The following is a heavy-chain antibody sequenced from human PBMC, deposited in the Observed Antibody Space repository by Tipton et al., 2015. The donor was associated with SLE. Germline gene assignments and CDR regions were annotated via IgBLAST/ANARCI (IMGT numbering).Heavy chain of an antibody. CDR1: GFTFSSYS. Sequence: SLRLSCAASGFTFSSYSMNWVRQAPGKGLEWVSYISSSSSTIYCVDSVKGRFTISRDNAKNSLFLQMNSLRVEDTAVYYCARWGGGCSCLGYWGRGGLVTVSS. D-gene: IGHD2-15*01. CDR3: ARWGGGCSCLGY. V-gene: IGHV3-48*01. J-gene: IGHJ4*03. CDR2: ISSSSSTI.